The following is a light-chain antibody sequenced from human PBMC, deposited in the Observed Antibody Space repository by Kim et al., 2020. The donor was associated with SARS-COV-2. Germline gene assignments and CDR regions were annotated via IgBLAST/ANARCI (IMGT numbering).Light chain of an antibody. CDR1: QSISSF. V-gene: IGKV3-11*01. J-gene: IGKJ4*01. CDR2: DAS. Sequence: EIVLTQSPVTLSLSPGERATLTCTASQSISSFLAWYQQKPGQAPRLLIYDASNMPTGIPSRFSASGSGTDFTLTISSLEPEDFAVYYCQQRKNWPLTFGRGTKVDIK. CDR3: QQRKNWPLT.